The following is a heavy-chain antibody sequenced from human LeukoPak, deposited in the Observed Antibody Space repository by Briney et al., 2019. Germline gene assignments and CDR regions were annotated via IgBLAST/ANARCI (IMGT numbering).Heavy chain of an antibody. D-gene: IGHD3-3*01. CDR2: IFYSGTT. V-gene: IGHV4-59*01. CDR1: GGSISSYY. J-gene: IGHJ5*02. Sequence: PSETLSLTCTVSGGSISSYYWSWLRQSPGKGLEWLGYIFYSGTTNYSPSLNSRVTISLDTPMNQFSLRLTSVTAADTAVYYCARVGYDFWSGYSDCWFDPWGQGTLVTVSS. CDR3: ARVGYDFWSGYSDCWFDP.